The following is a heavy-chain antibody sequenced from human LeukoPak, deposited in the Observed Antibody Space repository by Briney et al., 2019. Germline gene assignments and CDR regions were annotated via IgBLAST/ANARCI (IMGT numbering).Heavy chain of an antibody. V-gene: IGHV1-69*06. CDR2: IIPIYATP. CDR3: ARADDSSGWYWFYFDY. CDR1: GDTFSTYA. Sequence: SVKVSCKTSGDTFSTYAISWVRQAPGQGLEWMGSIIPIYATPNYAQKFQGRVTITADKSTSTAYMELSSLRSEDTAVYYCARADDSSGWYWFYFDYWGQGTLVTVSS. J-gene: IGHJ4*02. D-gene: IGHD6-19*01.